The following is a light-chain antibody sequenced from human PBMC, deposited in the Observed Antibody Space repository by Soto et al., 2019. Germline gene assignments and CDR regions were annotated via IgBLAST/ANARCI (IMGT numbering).Light chain of an antibody. CDR3: CSFAGSYTLWV. CDR2: DVS. V-gene: IGLV2-11*01. Sequence: QSALTQPRSVSGSPGQSVTISCTGTSSDVGDYNYVSWYQQYPGKAPKLVIYDVSKWPSGVPDRFSGSKSGNTASLTISGLQAEDEADYYCCSFAGSYTLWVFGGGTQLTVL. CDR1: SSDVGDYNY. J-gene: IGLJ3*02.